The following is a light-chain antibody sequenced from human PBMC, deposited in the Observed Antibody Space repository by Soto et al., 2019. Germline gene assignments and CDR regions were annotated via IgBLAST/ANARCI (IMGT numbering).Light chain of an antibody. CDR2: DNN. V-gene: IGLV1-51*01. CDR1: SSNIGAGYD. CDR3: ATWDGSLPGEV. J-gene: IGLJ2*01. Sequence: QPVLTQPPSVSGAPGQRVTISCTGSSSNIGAGYDVHWYQQLPGTAPKLLIYDNNKRPSGIPDRFSGSKSGTSGTLDITGLQTGDEADYYCATWDGSLPGEVFGGGTKLTVL.